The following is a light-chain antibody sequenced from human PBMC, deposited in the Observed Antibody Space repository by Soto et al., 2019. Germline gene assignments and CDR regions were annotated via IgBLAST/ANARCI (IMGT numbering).Light chain of an antibody. V-gene: IGLV2-11*01. CDR1: SSDVGGYNY. J-gene: IGLJ1*01. Sequence: QSALTQPRSVSGSPGQSVIISCTGTSSDVGGYNYVSWYQQHPGKAPKLMIYDVSKRPSGVPDRFSGSKSGNTASLTISGLQAEDEADYYCCLYAGSYTYVFGTGTKLTVL. CDR2: DVS. CDR3: CLYAGSYTYV.